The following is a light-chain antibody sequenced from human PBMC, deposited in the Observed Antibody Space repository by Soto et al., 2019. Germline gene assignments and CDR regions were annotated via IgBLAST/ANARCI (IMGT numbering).Light chain of an antibody. V-gene: IGKV3-20*01. CDR2: GAS. CDR3: QQYGSSSLT. CDR1: QSVGSS. Sequence: EIVMTQSPATLSVSPGERVSLSCRASQSVGSSLAWYQQKPGQAPRLLIYGASTRATGIPDRFSGSGSGTDFTLTISRLEPEDFAVYYCQQYGSSSLTFGGGTKVDIK. J-gene: IGKJ4*01.